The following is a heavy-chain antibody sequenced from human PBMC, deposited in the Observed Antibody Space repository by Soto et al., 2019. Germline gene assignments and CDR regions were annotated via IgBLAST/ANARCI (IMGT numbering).Heavy chain of an antibody. Sequence: GGSLRLSCAASGFTFSTYGMHWVRQAPGNGLEWLAIIWYDGTNKFYADSVKGRFTVSRDNYKNTLYLQMNGLRAEDTAVYYCATDGPRIAVAGTYPDHWGQGTLVTVSS. V-gene: IGHV3-33*01. J-gene: IGHJ4*02. CDR2: IWYDGTNK. CDR3: ATDGPRIAVAGTYPDH. CDR1: GFTFSTYG. D-gene: IGHD6-19*01.